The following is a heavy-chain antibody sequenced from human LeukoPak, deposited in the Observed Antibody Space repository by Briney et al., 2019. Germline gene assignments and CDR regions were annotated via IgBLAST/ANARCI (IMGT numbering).Heavy chain of an antibody. D-gene: IGHD5-18*01. CDR3: AREARGGYSYVGRYYYYMDV. CDR1: GFTFRSYG. J-gene: IGHJ6*03. Sequence: PGGSLRLSCAASGFTFRSYGMHWVRQAPGKGLEWVTFIRYDGSNKYYTDSVKGRFTISRDNSKNTLYLQMNSLRTEDTAVYYCAREARGGYSYVGRYYYYMDVWGKGTTVTVSS. CDR2: IRYDGSNK. V-gene: IGHV3-30*02.